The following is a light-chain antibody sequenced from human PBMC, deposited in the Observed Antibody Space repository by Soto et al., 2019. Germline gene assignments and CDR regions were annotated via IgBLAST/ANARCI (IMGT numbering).Light chain of an antibody. CDR2: EVS. CDR3: SSYTSNNTLV. CDR1: SNDVGGYNY. J-gene: IGLJ3*02. Sequence: QSALTQPASVSGSPGQSITISCTGTSNDVGGYNYVSCYQQHPGKAPKLMIYEVSNRPSGVFNRFSGSKSGNTASLTISGLQAEDEADYYCSSYTSNNTLVFGGGTKLTVL. V-gene: IGLV2-14*01.